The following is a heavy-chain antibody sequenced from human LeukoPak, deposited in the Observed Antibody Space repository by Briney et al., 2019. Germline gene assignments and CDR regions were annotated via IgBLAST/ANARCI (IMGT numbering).Heavy chain of an antibody. Sequence: ASVKVSCKASGYTFTSYDINWVRQATGQGLEWMGCMNPNSGNTGYAQKFQGRVTMTRNTSISTAYMELSSLRSEDTAVYYCARGGGTGTVLYYYYYMDVWGKGTTVTVSS. V-gene: IGHV1-8*01. D-gene: IGHD1-7*01. CDR3: ARGGGTGTVLYYYYYMDV. CDR1: GYTFTSYD. CDR2: MNPNSGNT. J-gene: IGHJ6*03.